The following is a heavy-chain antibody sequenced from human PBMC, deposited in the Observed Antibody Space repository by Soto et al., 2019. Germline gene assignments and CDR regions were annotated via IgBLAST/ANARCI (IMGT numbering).Heavy chain of an antibody. CDR3: AREVGYCGSGSCFRSAFEL. V-gene: IGHV3-21*01. Sequence: EVQLVESGGRLVKPGGSLRLSCAASGFALSTYSIGWVRQAPGKGLEWVSFTFNFDGSLYYADSVKGRFAISRDNAKNSVYMQMNSLRVEDTAVYYGAREVGYCGSGSCFRSAFELWGQGTVVTVSS. D-gene: IGHD2-15*01. CDR1: GFALSTYS. J-gene: IGHJ3*01. CDR2: TFNFDGSL.